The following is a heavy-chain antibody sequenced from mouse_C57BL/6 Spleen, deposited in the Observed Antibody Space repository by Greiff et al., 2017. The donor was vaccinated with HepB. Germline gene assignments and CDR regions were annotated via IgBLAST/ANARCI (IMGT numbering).Heavy chain of an antibody. CDR2: IYPGDGDT. V-gene: IGHV1-82*01. D-gene: IGHD1-1*01. CDR1: GYAFSSSW. J-gene: IGHJ2*01. CDR3: AREGGYYYGDY. Sequence: VQLQQSGPELVKPGASVKISCKASGYAFSSSWMNWVKQRPGKGLEWIGRIYPGDGDTNYNGKFKGKATLTADKSSSTAYMQLSSLTSEDSAVYFCAREGGYYYGDYWGQGTTRTVSS.